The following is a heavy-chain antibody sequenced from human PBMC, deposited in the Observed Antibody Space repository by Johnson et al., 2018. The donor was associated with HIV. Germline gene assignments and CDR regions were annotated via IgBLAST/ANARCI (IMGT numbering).Heavy chain of an antibody. CDR1: GFSFSSYW. CDR2: IKQDGSEK. Sequence: VQLVESGGGLVQPGGSLRLSCAASGFSFSSYWMTWVRQAPGKGLEWVASIKQDGSEKYYVDSVKGRFTISRDNAKNSLYLQMNSLRADDTAVYYCARGGSDVFDIWGRGTMVTVSS. CDR3: ARGGSDVFDI. V-gene: IGHV3-7*02. J-gene: IGHJ3*02. D-gene: IGHD3-16*01.